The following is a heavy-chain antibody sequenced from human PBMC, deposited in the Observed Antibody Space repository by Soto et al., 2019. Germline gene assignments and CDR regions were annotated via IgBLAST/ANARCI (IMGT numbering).Heavy chain of an antibody. CDR1: GFTFDDYA. J-gene: IGHJ3*02. CDR2: ISWNSGSI. D-gene: IGHD1-26*01. V-gene: IGHV3-9*01. Sequence: EVQLVESGGGLVQPGRSLRLSCAASGFTFDDYAMHWVRQAPGKGLEWVSGISWNSGSIGYADSVKGRFTISRDNAKNSLYLQMTSLRAEDTALYYCAKDILVGATSMIGDDFDIWGQGTMVTVSS. CDR3: AKDILVGATSMIGDDFDI.